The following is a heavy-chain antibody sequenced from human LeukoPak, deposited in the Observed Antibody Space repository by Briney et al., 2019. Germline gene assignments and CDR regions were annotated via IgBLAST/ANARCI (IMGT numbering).Heavy chain of an antibody. CDR3: ARVYHSSSGRAIDY. CDR1: GFTFSSYW. V-gene: IGHV3-7*01. J-gene: IGHJ4*02. Sequence: PGGSLRLSCAASGFTFSSYWKSWVRQAPGKGLEWVANIKQDGSEKYYVDSVKGRFTISRDNAKNSLYLQMNSLRAADTAVYYCARVYHSSSGRAIDYWGQGILVTVSS. CDR2: IKQDGSEK. D-gene: IGHD6-6*01.